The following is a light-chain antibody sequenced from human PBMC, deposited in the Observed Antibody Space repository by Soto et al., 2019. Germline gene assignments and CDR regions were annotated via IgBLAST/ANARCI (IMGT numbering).Light chain of an antibody. Sequence: EIVMTQSPATLSVSPGERATLSCRASQSVSTNLAWYQQKPGQSPRLLIYGASTRATGIPARFSGSGSETEFPLTISSLQSEDFAVYYCQQYTNWPPYTFGQGTNLEIK. CDR1: QSVSTN. V-gene: IGKV3-15*01. J-gene: IGKJ2*01. CDR2: GAS. CDR3: QQYTNWPPYT.